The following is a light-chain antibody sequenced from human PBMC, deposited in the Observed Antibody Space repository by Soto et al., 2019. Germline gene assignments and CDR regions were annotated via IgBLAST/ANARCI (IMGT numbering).Light chain of an antibody. CDR2: GAS. Sequence: EIVLTQSPGTLSLSPGERATLSCRASQSVSSNYLAWYQQKPGQAPRLLIYGASRGAAGIPDRFSGSGSGTDFTLTINRLEPEDFAVYYCQLYGSSPWTFGQGTKVEIK. V-gene: IGKV3-20*01. CDR1: QSVSSNY. J-gene: IGKJ1*01. CDR3: QLYGSSPWT.